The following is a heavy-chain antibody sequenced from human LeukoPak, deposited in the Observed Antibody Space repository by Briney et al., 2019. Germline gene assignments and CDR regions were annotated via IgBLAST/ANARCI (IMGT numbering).Heavy chain of an antibody. CDR2: VYHSGST. D-gene: IGHD5-12*01. V-gene: IGHV4-4*02. Sequence: PSETLSLTCAVSGASITSSKYCSWVRQPPGKGLEWIGQVYHSGSTRYNPSLKSRVTMSVDTSKNQFSLKLSSVTAADTAVYFCARGMAAAYDYNWFDPWGQGTLVTVSS. CDR1: GASITSSKY. J-gene: IGHJ5*02. CDR3: ARGMAAAYDYNWFDP.